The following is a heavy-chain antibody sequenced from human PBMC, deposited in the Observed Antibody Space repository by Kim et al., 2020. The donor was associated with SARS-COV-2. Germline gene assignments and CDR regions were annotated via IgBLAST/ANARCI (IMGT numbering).Heavy chain of an antibody. Sequence: SETLSLTCTVSGGSISSYYWSWIRQPPGKGLEWIGYIYYSGSTNYNPSLKSRVTISVDTSKNQFSLKLSSVTAADTAVYYCASAVNGGYETFDIWGQGTMVTVSS. CDR1: GGSISSYY. D-gene: IGHD5-12*01. J-gene: IGHJ3*02. V-gene: IGHV4-59*13. CDR3: ASAVNGGYETFDI. CDR2: IYYSGST.